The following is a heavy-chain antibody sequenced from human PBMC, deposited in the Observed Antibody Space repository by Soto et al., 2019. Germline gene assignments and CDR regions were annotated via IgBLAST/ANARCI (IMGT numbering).Heavy chain of an antibody. CDR1: GGSISSYY. Sequence: PSETLSLTCSVSGGSISSYYWGWIRQPPGKGLEWIGYISYTGSTDYSPSLKSRVTISVDTSKNQFSLKVRSVTAADTAIYFCARHYPIGNNWNYFDYWGRGTRVTVSS. CDR2: ISYTGST. CDR3: ARHYPIGNNWNYFDY. V-gene: IGHV4-59*08. D-gene: IGHD1-1*01. J-gene: IGHJ4*02.